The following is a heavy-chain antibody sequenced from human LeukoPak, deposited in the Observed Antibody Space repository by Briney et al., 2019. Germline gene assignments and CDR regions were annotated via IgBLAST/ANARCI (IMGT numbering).Heavy chain of an antibody. V-gene: IGHV4-39*07. D-gene: IGHD2-8*01. Sequence: SETLSLTCTVSGGSISSSSYYWGWIRQPPGKGLEWIGSIYYSGSTYYNPSLKSRVTISVDTSKNQFSLKLSSVTAADTAVYYCARACMLNWGDAFDIWGQGTMVTVSS. CDR3: ARACMLNWGDAFDI. CDR1: GGSISSSSYY. CDR2: IYYSGST. J-gene: IGHJ3*02.